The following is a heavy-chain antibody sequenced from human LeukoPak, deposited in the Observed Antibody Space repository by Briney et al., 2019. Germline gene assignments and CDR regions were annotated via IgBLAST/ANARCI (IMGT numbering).Heavy chain of an antibody. CDR2: ISYDGSNK. D-gene: IGHD5-24*01. Sequence: LPGRSLRLSCAASGFTFSSYAMHWVRQAPGKGLEWVAVISYDGSNKYYADSVKGRFTISRDNSKNTLYLQMNSLRAEDTAVYYCARGPELVDGYSHFDYWGQGTLVTVSS. V-gene: IGHV3-30-3*01. J-gene: IGHJ4*02. CDR3: ARGPELVDGYSHFDY. CDR1: GFTFSSYA.